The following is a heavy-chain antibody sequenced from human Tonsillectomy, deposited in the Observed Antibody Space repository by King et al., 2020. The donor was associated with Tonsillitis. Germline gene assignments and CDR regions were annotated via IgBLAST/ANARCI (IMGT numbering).Heavy chain of an antibody. CDR2: KRSYGINK. Sequence: VQLVEAGGGVVQPGGSLRLSCAASGFTFSNYGMHWVRQAPGKGPEGVAFKRSYGINKFYADPVTGRFVIFRDNSKNTLYLQMNSLRAEDTAVYYCSKGGDGFGSWGQGTLVTVSS. CDR3: SKGGDGFGS. D-gene: IGHD3-10*01. V-gene: IGHV3-30*02. J-gene: IGHJ5*01. CDR1: GFTFSNYG.